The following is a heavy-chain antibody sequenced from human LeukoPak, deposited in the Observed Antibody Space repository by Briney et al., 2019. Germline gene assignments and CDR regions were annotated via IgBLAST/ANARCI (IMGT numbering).Heavy chain of an antibody. V-gene: IGHV3-30*02. CDR2: IRYDGSNK. J-gene: IGHJ4*02. CDR1: GFTFSSYG. Sequence: GGSLRLSCAASGFTFSSYGMHWVRQAPGKGLEWVAFIRYDGSNKYYADSVKGRFTISRDNSKNTLYLQMNSLRAEDTAVYYCAKDDSLDILTGAVSDYWGQGTLVTVSS. D-gene: IGHD3-9*01. CDR3: AKDDSLDILTGAVSDY.